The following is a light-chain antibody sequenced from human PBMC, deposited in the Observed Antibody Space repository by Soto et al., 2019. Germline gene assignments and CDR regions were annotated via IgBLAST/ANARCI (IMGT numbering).Light chain of an antibody. V-gene: IGKV3-20*01. CDR2: GPS. CDR3: QQYGSSPLT. J-gene: IGKJ4*01. Sequence: VLTQSPGTLSLSPGERATLSCRASQSVYSDFLAWYQQKSGQAPRLLIYGPSSRATGIPDRVSGSGSGTDFTLTISRLEPEEFAVYYCQQYGSSPLTFGGGTKVEIK. CDR1: QSVYSDF.